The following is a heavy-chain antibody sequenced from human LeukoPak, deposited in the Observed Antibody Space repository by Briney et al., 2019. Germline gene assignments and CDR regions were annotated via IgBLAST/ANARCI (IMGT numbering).Heavy chain of an antibody. V-gene: IGHV1-18*04. Sequence: GAPVKVSCKASRYTFTSYVISWVLQAPGHRLKCMGWISDYNGNTNYAQKLQGRVTMTTDTSTSTAYMELRCLSSDDTAVYYCARDSRPGYSSGWTPFDYWGEGTLVTVSS. D-gene: IGHD6-19*01. CDR1: RYTFTSYV. J-gene: IGHJ4*02. CDR2: ISDYNGNT. CDR3: ARDSRPGYSSGWTPFDY.